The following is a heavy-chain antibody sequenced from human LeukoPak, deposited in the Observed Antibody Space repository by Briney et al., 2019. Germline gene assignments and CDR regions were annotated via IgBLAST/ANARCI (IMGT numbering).Heavy chain of an antibody. Sequence: ASVKVSCKASGYTFTSYYMHWVRQAPGQGLEWMGIINPSGGSTSYAQKFQGRVAMTRDTSTSTVYMELSSLRSEDTAVYYCARANRKWLAPGGWFDPWGQGTLVTVSS. V-gene: IGHV1-46*01. CDR3: ARANRKWLAPGGWFDP. CDR1: GYTFTSYY. D-gene: IGHD6-19*01. J-gene: IGHJ5*02. CDR2: INPSGGST.